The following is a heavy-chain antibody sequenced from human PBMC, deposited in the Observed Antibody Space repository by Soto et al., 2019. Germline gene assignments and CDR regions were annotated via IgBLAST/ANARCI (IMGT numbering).Heavy chain of an antibody. V-gene: IGHV3-7*04. D-gene: IGHD1-26*01. J-gene: IGHJ4*02. CDR2: IKQDETEK. Sequence: GGSLRLSCAASGFTFSSFGVSWVRQAPGKGLEWVANIKQDETEKYYVDSVKGRFTISRDNAKNSLYLQMNSLRAEDTAVYYCARLVSAAANDYWGQGTLVTVSS. CDR1: GFTFSSFG. CDR3: ARLVSAAANDY.